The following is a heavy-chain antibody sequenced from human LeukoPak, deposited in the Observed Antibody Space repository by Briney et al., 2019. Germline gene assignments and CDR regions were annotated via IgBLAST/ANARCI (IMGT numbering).Heavy chain of an antibody. CDR1: GFTVSSNY. D-gene: IGHD3-10*01. Sequence: GGSLRLXCAASGFTVSSNYMSWVRQAPGKGLECVSVIYSGGSTYYADSVEGRFTISRDNSKNTLYLQMNSLRAEDTAVYYCARDLELYGSGSAYYMDVWGKGTTVTVSS. CDR2: IYSGGST. CDR3: ARDLELYGSGSAYYMDV. V-gene: IGHV3-53*01. J-gene: IGHJ6*03.